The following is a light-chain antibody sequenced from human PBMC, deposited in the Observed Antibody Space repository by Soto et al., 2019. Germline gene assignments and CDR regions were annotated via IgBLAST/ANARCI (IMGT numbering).Light chain of an antibody. J-gene: IGKJ4*01. CDR2: GTS. CDR3: QQHSSWPLT. V-gene: IGKV3-11*01. Sequence: EIVLRQSPATLSLSPGERATLSCRASQSVSSYLAWYQQTPGQAPRPLIYGTSNRATGIPARFSGSGSGTDFTLTINSXEPEDFALYYCQQHSSWPLTFGGGTKVDIK. CDR1: QSVSSY.